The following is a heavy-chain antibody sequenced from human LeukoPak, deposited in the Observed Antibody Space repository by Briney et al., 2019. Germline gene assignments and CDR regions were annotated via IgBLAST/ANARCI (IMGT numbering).Heavy chain of an antibody. J-gene: IGHJ4*02. CDR3: ARDIDIAAAGFDY. CDR1: GGSISSSSYY. D-gene: IGHD6-13*01. V-gene: IGHV4-39*07. Sequence: SETLSLTCTVSGGSISSSSYYWGWIRQPPGKGLEWIGSIYYSGSTYYNPSLKSRVTISVDTSKNQFSLKLSSVTAADTAVYYCARDIDIAAAGFDYWGQGTLVTVSS. CDR2: IYYSGST.